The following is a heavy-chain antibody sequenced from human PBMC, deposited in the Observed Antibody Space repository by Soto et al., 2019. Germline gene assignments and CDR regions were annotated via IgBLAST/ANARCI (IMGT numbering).Heavy chain of an antibody. CDR1: GYSFTSYW. CDR2: IYPGDSDT. CDR3: ARANCSGGSCRSSDAFDI. Sequence: GESLKISCKGSGYSFTSYWIGWVRQMPGKGLEWMGIIYPGDSDTRYSPSFQGQVTISADKSISTAYLQWSSLKASDTAMYYCARANCSGGSCRSSDAFDIWGQGTIVTVSS. J-gene: IGHJ3*02. D-gene: IGHD2-15*01. V-gene: IGHV5-51*01.